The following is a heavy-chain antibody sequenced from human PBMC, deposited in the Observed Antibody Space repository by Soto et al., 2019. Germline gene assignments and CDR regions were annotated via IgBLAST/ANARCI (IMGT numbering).Heavy chain of an antibody. CDR1: GFSLSTSGVG. J-gene: IGHJ4*02. CDR2: IFWDDDK. CDR3: AHLPWKQLWPRAPVVY. Sequence: SGPTLVNPTQTLTLTCTFSGFSLSTSGVGVGWIRQPPGKVLEWLGIIFWDDDKRYGPSLKSRVTITKDTSKNQLVLTMTNMDPVDTATYYCAHLPWKQLWPRAPVVYWGQGTPVTVSS. D-gene: IGHD5-18*01. V-gene: IGHV2-5*05.